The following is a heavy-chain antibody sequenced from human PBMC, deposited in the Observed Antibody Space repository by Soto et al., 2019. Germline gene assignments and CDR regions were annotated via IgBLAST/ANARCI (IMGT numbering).Heavy chain of an antibody. J-gene: IGHJ6*02. CDR1: GGTFSSYA. Sequence: ASVKVSCKASGGTFSSYAISWVRQAPGQGLEWMGGIIPIFGTANYAQKFQGRVTITADESTSTAYMELSSLRSEDTAVYYCARDEGSAGRYYYYYGMDVWGQGTTVTSP. CDR2: IIPIFGTA. CDR3: ARDEGSAGRYYYYYGMDV. V-gene: IGHV1-69*13. D-gene: IGHD6-19*01.